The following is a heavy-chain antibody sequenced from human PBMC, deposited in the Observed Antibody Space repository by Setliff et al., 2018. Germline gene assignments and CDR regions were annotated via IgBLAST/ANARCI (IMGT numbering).Heavy chain of an antibody. D-gene: IGHD3-22*01. CDR2: INAGNGNT. V-gene: IGHV1-3*01. J-gene: IGHJ4*02. CDR3: ARRPYDSSGYFNY. CDR1: GYIFTYYA. Sequence: GASVKVSCKASGYIFTYYAIHWVRQAPGQRLGWMGWINAGNGNTKYSQKFQGRVTITRDTSASTAYMELSSLTSEDTAVYYCARRPYDSSGYFNYWGQGTLVTVSS.